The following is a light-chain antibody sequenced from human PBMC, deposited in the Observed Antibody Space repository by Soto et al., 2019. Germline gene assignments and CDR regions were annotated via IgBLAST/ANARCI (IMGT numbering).Light chain of an antibody. CDR2: DNH. J-gene: IGLJ2*01. CDR1: RSNIGSNY. Sequence: QSVLTQSPSMSAAPGQKVTISCSGSRSNIGSNYVTWYQHLPGTAPKLVIYDNHQRHSGISDRFSGSKSGTSATLGIAGIQTGDEADYYCGTWDSSLRAVVFGGGTKVNVL. V-gene: IGLV1-51*01. CDR3: GTWDSSLRAVV.